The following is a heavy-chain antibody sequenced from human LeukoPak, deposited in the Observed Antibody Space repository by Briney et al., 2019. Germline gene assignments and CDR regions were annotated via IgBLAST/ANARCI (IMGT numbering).Heavy chain of an antibody. Sequence: GGSLRLSCAASGFTFDDYGISWVRQAPGKGLEWVSGINWNGGSTGYADSVKGRFTISGDNAKNSLYLQMNSLRAEDTALYYCARGEDSPFDYWGQGTLVTVSS. CDR1: GFTFDDYG. CDR2: INWNGGST. V-gene: IGHV3-20*04. D-gene: IGHD3-22*01. J-gene: IGHJ4*02. CDR3: ARGEDSPFDY.